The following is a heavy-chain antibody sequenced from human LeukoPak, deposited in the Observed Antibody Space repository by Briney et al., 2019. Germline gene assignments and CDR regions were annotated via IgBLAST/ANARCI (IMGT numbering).Heavy chain of an antibody. CDR1: GFTFSSYS. J-gene: IGHJ4*02. V-gene: IGHV3-48*01. CDR2: ISSTISTI. Sequence: GGSLRLSCAASGFTFSSYSMKWVRQAPGKGLEWVSYISSTISTIYYADSVKGRFTISRDNAKHSLYLQMNILRAEDTAVYYCARDSGYDFDYWGQGTLVTVSS. CDR3: ARDSGYDFDY. D-gene: IGHD5-12*01.